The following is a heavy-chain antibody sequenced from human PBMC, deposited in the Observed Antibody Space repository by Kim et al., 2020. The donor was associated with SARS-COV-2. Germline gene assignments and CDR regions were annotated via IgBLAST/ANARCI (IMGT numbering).Heavy chain of an antibody. J-gene: IGHJ3*02. CDR2: IYYIGST. CDR1: GGSISSSSYY. V-gene: IGHV4-39*01. Sequence: SETLSLTFTVSGGSISSSSYYWGWIRQPPGKGLEWIGSIYYIGSTYYNPSLKSRVTISVDTSKNQFSLKLSSVTAADTAVYYCARPGINYYDSICRRVWDAVDIWGQGTMVTVSS. CDR3: ARPGINYYDSICRRVWDAVDI. D-gene: IGHD3-22*01.